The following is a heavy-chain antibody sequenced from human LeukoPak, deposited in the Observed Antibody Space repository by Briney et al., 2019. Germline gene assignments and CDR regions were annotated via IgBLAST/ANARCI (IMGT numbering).Heavy chain of an antibody. D-gene: IGHD2-21*01. CDR3: ARDRTGEGWFDP. J-gene: IGHJ5*02. Sequence: GGSLRLSCAASGFTFSSYAMSWVRQAPGKGLEWVSAISGSGGSTYYADSVKGRFTISRDNAKNSLYLQMNSLRAEDTAVYYCARDRTGEGWFDPWGQGTLVIVSS. CDR1: GFTFSSYA. CDR2: ISGSGGST. V-gene: IGHV3-23*01.